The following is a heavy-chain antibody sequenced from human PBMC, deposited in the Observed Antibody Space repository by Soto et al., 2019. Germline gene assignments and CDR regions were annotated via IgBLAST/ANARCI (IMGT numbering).Heavy chain of an antibody. D-gene: IGHD5-12*01. CDR2: IIPVFGTV. V-gene: IGHV1-69*13. CDR1: GGTLSSYG. J-gene: IGHJ4*02. Sequence: SVKVSCKASGGTLSSYGINWVRQAPGQGLEWMGGIIPVFGTVNYAQKFQGRVTIIADGSTRTAYMELSSLRSEDTAVYYCATRRDGYTKFDYWGQGTLVTVSA. CDR3: ATRRDGYTKFDY.